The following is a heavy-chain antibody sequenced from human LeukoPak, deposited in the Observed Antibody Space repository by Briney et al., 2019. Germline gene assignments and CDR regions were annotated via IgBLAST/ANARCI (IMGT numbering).Heavy chain of an antibody. CDR1: GFSISSGYY. J-gene: IGHJ4*02. D-gene: IGHD6-19*01. CDR3: ARVDTSGWKLYFDY. CDR2: IYHNGNT. Sequence: SETLSLTCAVSGFSISSGYYWGWIRQPPGKGLEWIGTIYHNGNTYYNPSLKSRVTISVDTSKNQFSLKLSSVTAADTALYYCARVDTSGWKLYFDYWGQGILVTVSS. V-gene: IGHV4-38-2*01.